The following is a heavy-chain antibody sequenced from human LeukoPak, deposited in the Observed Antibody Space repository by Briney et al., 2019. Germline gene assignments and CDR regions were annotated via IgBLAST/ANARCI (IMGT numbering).Heavy chain of an antibody. CDR3: ARGDGYPFDD. CDR1: GFIVSSKY. J-gene: IGHJ4*02. D-gene: IGHD5-24*01. CDR2: IYPGGTT. Sequence: PGGSLRLSCTASGFIVSSKYMNWVRQAPGEGLEWVSVIYPGGTTYYADSVKARLPISRDNSKNTLYLQMKSLRAEDTAVYYCARGDGYPFDDWGQGTQVTVSS. V-gene: IGHV3-53*01.